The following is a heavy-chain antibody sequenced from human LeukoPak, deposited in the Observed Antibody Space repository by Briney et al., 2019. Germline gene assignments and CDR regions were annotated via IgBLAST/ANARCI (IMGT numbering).Heavy chain of an antibody. V-gene: IGHV5-10-1*01. CDR1: GYSFTSYW. CDR2: IDPSDSYT. D-gene: IGHD2-21*01. J-gene: IGHJ4*02. CDR3: ARHGAPIPDFDY. Sequence: GESLKISCKGSGYSFTSYWISWVRQMPGKGLEWMGRIDPSDSYTNYSPSFQGHVTISADKSISTAYLQWSSLKASDTAMHYCARHGAPIPDFDYWGQGTLVTVSS.